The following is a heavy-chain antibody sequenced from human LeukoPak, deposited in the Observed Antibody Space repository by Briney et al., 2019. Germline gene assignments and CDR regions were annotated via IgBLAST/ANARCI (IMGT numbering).Heavy chain of an antibody. J-gene: IGHJ4*02. V-gene: IGHV1-69*05. Sequence: ASVKVSCKASGGTFSSYAISWVRQAPGQGLEWMGRIIPIFGTANYAQKFQGRVTITTDESTSTAYMELSSLRSEDTAVYCCARGSLWFGELLLDYWGQGTLVTVSS. D-gene: IGHD3-10*01. CDR2: IIPIFGTA. CDR1: GGTFSSYA. CDR3: ARGSLWFGELLLDY.